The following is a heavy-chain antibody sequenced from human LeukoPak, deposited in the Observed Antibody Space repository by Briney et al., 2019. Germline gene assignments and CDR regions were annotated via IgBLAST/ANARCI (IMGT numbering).Heavy chain of an antibody. CDR3: ARHKSYDSSGYYPYCFDC. V-gene: IGHV3-11*01. CDR1: GFTFSDYY. D-gene: IGHD3-22*01. Sequence: PGGSLRLSCAASGFTFSDYYMSWIRQAPGKGLEWVSYISSGSTIYYADSVKGRFTISRDNAKNSLYLQMNSLRAEDTAVYYCARHKSYDSSGYYPYCFDCWGQGTLVTVSS. CDR2: ISSGSTI. J-gene: IGHJ4*02.